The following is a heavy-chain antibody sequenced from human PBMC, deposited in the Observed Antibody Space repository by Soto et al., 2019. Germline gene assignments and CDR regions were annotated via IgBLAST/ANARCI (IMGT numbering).Heavy chain of an antibody. CDR1: GFTFSSYA. J-gene: IGHJ4*02. D-gene: IGHD3-22*01. V-gene: IGHV3-23*01. CDR3: AKVLMHYYDSGLGAIDY. Sequence: GGSLRLSCAASGFTFSSYAMSWVRQAPGKGLEWVSAISGSGGSTYYADSVKGRFTISRDNSKNTLYLQMNSLRAEDTAVYYCAKVLMHYYDSGLGAIDYWGQGTLVTVSS. CDR2: ISGSGGST.